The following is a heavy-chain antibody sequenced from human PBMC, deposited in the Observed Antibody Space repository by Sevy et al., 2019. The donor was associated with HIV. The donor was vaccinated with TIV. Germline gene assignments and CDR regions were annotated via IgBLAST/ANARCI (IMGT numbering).Heavy chain of an antibody. CDR3: ARGTGGYGYGLNY. CDR2: IYSDGTT. D-gene: IGHD5-18*01. CDR1: GFTVSINY. Sequence: GGSLRLSCSASGFTVSINYMTWVRQAPGKGLEWVSVIYSDGTTHHGDSVKGRFTISRDNSENTLYLQMNSLRVEDTAVYYCARGTGGYGYGLNYWGQGTLVTVS. J-gene: IGHJ4*02. V-gene: IGHV3-66*01.